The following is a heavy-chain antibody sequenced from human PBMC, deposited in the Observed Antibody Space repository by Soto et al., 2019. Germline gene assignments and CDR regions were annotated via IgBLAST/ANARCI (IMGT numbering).Heavy chain of an antibody. V-gene: IGHV5-10-1*03. J-gene: IGHJ5*02. CDR2: IDPSDSYT. Sequence: EVQLVQSGAEVKKPGESLRISCKGSGYSFTSYWISWVRQMPGKGLEWMGRIDPSDSYTNYSPSFQGHVTISADKSISTAYLQWSSLKASDTAMYYCARHVGPNSSSWYGGFDPWGQGTLVTVSS. CDR1: GYSFTSYW. CDR3: ARHVGPNSSSWYGGFDP. D-gene: IGHD6-13*01.